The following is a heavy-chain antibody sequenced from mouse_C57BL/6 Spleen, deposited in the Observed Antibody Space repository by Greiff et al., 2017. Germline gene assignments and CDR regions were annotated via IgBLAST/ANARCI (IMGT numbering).Heavy chain of an antibody. V-gene: IGHV1-54*01. CDR1: GYAFTNYL. J-gene: IGHJ4*01. D-gene: IGHD4-1*01. CDR3: ARYWDGVYAMDY. Sequence: VKLQESGAELVRPGTSVKVSCKASGYAFTNYLIEWVKQRPGQGLEWIGVINPGSGGTNYNEKFKGKATLTADKSSSTAYMQLSSLTSEDSAVYFCARYWDGVYAMDYWGQGTSVTVSS. CDR2: INPGSGGT.